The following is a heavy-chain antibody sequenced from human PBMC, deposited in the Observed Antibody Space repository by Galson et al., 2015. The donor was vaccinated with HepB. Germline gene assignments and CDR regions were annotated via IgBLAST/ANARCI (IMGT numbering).Heavy chain of an antibody. D-gene: IGHD3-3*01. CDR3: TRDSAPILRFLEWLPHSPDY. Sequence: SLRLSCAASGFTFGDYAMSWFRQAPGKGLEWVGFIRSKAYGGTTEYAASVKGRFTISRDDSKSIAYLQMNSLKTEDTAVYYCTRDSAPILRFLEWLPHSPDYWGQGTLVTVSS. J-gene: IGHJ4*02. CDR1: GFTFGDYA. V-gene: IGHV3-49*03. CDR2: IRSKAYGGTT.